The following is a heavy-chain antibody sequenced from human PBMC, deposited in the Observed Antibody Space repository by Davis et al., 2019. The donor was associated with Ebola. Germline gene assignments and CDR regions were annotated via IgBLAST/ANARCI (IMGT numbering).Heavy chain of an antibody. CDR2: INHSGST. CDR1: GGSFSGYY. Sequence: PSETLSLTCAVYGGSFSGYYWSWIRQPPGKGLEWIGEINHSGSTNYNPSLKSRVTISVDTSKNQFSLKLSSVTAADTAVYYCARYFSDLPPGRCHWFDPWGQGTLVTVSS. J-gene: IGHJ5*02. V-gene: IGHV4-34*01. D-gene: IGHD1-14*01. CDR3: ARYFSDLPPGRCHWFDP.